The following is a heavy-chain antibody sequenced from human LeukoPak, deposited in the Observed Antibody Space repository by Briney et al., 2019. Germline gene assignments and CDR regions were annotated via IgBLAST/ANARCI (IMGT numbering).Heavy chain of an antibody. Sequence: GGSLRHSCAASGFTFSSYWMHWVRQAPGKGLVWVSRINSDGSSTSYADSVKGRFTISRDNAKNTLYLQMNSLRAEDTAVYYCARVIGYCSGGSCFNWLDPWGQGTLVTVSS. CDR2: INSDGSST. J-gene: IGHJ5*02. D-gene: IGHD2-15*01. CDR3: ARVIGYCSGGSCFNWLDP. V-gene: IGHV3-74*01. CDR1: GFTFSSYW.